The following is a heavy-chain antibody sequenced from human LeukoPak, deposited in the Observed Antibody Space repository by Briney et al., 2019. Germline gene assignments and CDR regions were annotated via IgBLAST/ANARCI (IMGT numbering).Heavy chain of an antibody. V-gene: IGHV1-46*01. D-gene: IGHD3-22*01. Sequence: ASVKVSCKASSYTFTRYGISWVRQAPGQGLECVGIINPSGGGTNYGQKFQGRVTMTSDMSTSTVYMELSSLRSEDTAVYYCARGAPPNYYDSSGYLDYWGQGTLVTVSS. CDR1: SYTFTRYG. CDR2: INPSGGGT. J-gene: IGHJ4*02. CDR3: ARGAPPNYYDSSGYLDY.